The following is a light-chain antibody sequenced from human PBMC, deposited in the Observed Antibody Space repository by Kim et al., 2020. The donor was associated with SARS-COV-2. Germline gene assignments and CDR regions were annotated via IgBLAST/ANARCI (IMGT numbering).Light chain of an antibody. CDR2: GND. J-gene: IGLJ6*01. CDR3: AAWDDTLSARV. V-gene: IGLV1-47*02. CDR1: TSNIEKTY. Sequence: QSVLTQPPSASGTPGQSVTISCSGRTSNIEKTYVYWYQQLPGTAPRLLIYGNDRRPSGVPDRFSGSKSGTSASLAISGLRSEDEATYYCAAWDDTLSARVFGGGTKVTVL.